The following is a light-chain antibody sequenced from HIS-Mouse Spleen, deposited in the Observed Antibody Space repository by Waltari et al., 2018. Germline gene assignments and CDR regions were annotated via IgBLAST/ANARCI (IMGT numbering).Light chain of an antibody. CDR2: EVS. Sequence: QSALTQPPSVSGSPGQSVTISCPGTSSDVGSYTRFPWYQQPPGTAPKLMIYEVSNRPSGVPDRFSGSKSGNTASLTISGLQAEDEADYYCSSYTSSSTLVFGGGTKLTVL. CDR3: SSYTSSSTLV. V-gene: IGLV2-18*02. CDR1: SSDVGSYTR. J-gene: IGLJ2*01.